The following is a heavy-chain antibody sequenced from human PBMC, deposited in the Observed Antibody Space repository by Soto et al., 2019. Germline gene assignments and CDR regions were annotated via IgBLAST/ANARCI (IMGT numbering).Heavy chain of an antibody. J-gene: IGHJ3*02. Sequence: QITLKESGPTLVKPTQTLTLTCTFSGFSLSTSGVGVGWIRQPPGKALEWLALIYWDDDKRYSPSLKSRLTITKDTSKNQVVLTMTNRDPVDTATYYFAQTFPDYYDSSGFGGGGAFDIWGQGTMVTVSS. CDR2: IYWDDDK. V-gene: IGHV2-5*02. CDR3: AQTFPDYYDSSGFGGGGAFDI. CDR1: GFSLSTSGVG. D-gene: IGHD3-22*01.